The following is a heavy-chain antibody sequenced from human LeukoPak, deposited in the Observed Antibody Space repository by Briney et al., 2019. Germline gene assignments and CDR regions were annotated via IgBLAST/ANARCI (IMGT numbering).Heavy chain of an antibody. Sequence: PGGSLRLSCAASGFTFDTYVMGWVRQAPGRGLEWVSDISASDGRTFYADSVKGRFTISRDNSKDTLYLQMNSLRAEDTALYYCAKRRRPSGGAYDMWGPGTMVTVSS. CDR2: ISASDGRT. CDR3: AKRRRPSGGAYDM. CDR1: GFTFDTYV. V-gene: IGHV3-23*01. D-gene: IGHD2-15*01. J-gene: IGHJ3*02.